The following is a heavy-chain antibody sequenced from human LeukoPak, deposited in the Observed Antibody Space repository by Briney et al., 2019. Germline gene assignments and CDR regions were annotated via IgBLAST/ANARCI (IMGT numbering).Heavy chain of an antibody. CDR1: GFTFRSYA. J-gene: IGHJ4*02. CDR3: AKWSSVWNGEDC. D-gene: IGHD6-19*01. CDR2: ISGTGGST. Sequence: GGSLKLFCAASGFTFRSYAMSGVRQAPGKGLEWVSGISGTGGSTYYADFVKGRFTISRDNSKNTLYLQMNSLRAEDTAVYYCAKWSSVWNGEDCWGLGILVTVSS. V-gene: IGHV3-23*01.